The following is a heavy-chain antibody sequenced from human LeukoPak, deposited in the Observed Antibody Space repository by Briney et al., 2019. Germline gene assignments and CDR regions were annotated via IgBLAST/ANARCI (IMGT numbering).Heavy chain of an antibody. CDR3: ASGYSYGWSAFDY. CDR1: GGSISSGDYY. V-gene: IGHV4-30-4*08. CDR2: MHYSGNT. D-gene: IGHD5-18*01. Sequence: SEALSLTCTVSGGSISSGDYYWSWIRQPPGKGLEWIGYMHYSGNTYYNPSLKSRITISVDTSKNQFSLKLSSVTAADTAVYYCASGYSYGWSAFDYWGQGTLVTVSS. J-gene: IGHJ4*02.